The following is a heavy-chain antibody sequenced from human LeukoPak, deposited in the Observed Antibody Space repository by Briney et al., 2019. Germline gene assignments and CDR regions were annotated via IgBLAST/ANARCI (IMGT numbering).Heavy chain of an antibody. J-gene: IGHJ2*01. CDR1: GGTFSSYA. CDR3: ARGPPSYCGGDCSWYFDL. V-gene: IGHV1-69*04. CDR2: IVPILGIA. D-gene: IGHD2-21*02. Sequence: ASVKVSCKASGGTFSSYAISWVRQAPGQGLEWMGRIVPILGIANYAQKFQGRVTITADKSTSTAYMELSSLRSEDTAVYYCARGPPSYCGGDCSWYFDLWGRGTLVTVSS.